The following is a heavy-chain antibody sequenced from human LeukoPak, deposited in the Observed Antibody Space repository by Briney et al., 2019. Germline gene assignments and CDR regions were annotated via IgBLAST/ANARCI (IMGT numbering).Heavy chain of an antibody. CDR2: ISSSGSTI. CDR1: GFTFSSYE. J-gene: IGHJ4*02. Sequence: GGSLRLSCAASGFTFSSYEMNWVRQAPGKGLEWVSYISSSGSTIYYADSVKGRFTISRDNAKNSLYLQMNSLGAEDTAVYYCARDGWFGELLGYWGQGTLVTVSS. D-gene: IGHD3-10*01. V-gene: IGHV3-48*03. CDR3: ARDGWFGELLGY.